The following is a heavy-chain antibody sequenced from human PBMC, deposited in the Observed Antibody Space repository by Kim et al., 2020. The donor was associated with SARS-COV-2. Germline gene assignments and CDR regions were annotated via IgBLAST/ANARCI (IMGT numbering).Heavy chain of an antibody. CDR3: ASLSTGYVWYKFDY. Sequence: GGSLRLSCVASRFTFSSYGMHWVRQAPGKGLVWVSRVNSDGSSTNYADSVKGRFTISRDNARNTLYLQMNSLRAEDTAVYYCASLSTGYVWYKFDYWGQGTLVTVSS. CDR1: RFTFSSYG. CDR2: VNSDGSST. J-gene: IGHJ4*02. D-gene: IGHD3-16*01. V-gene: IGHV3-74*01.